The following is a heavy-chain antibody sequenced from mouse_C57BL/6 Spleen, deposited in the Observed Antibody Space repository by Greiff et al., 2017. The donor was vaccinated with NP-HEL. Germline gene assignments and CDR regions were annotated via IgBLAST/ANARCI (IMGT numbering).Heavy chain of an antibody. J-gene: IGHJ3*01. CDR2: IYPGGGYT. Sequence: VQVVESGAELVRPGTSVKMSCKASGYTFTNYWIGWAKQRPGHGLEWIGDIYPGGGYTKYNEKFKGKATLTADKSSSTAYMQFSSLTSEDSAIYYCARSLYDYDERGFAYWGQGTLVTVSA. CDR1: GYTFTNYW. CDR3: ARSLYDYDERGFAY. D-gene: IGHD2-4*01. V-gene: IGHV1-63*01.